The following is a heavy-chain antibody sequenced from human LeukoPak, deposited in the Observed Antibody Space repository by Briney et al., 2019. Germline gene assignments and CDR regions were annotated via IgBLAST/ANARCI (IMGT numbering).Heavy chain of an antibody. V-gene: IGHV1-2*02. J-gene: IGHJ4*02. CDR2: INPNSGGR. CDR1: GDTFTGNY. D-gene: IGHD3-10*01. CDR3: ARDSMSSYGSGSYYTLDF. Sequence: ASVKVSCKASGDTFTGNYIHWVRQAPGQGLEWMGWINPNSGGRKYAHKFQGRITMTRDTSISTAYMELSSLRSDDTAVYYCARDSMSSYGSGSYYTLDFWGQGTLVTVSS.